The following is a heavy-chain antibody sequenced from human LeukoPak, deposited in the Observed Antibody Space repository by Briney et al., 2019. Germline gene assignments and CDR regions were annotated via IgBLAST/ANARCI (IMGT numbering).Heavy chain of an antibody. Sequence: PGGSLILSCAASGFSFSDYYMSWIRQAPGKGLEWISYISTSSSYTDYADSLKGRFTISRDNAKNSLYLQMNSLRAEDTAVYYCASSSDSSGYYYFDYWGQGTLVTVSS. V-gene: IGHV3-11*06. D-gene: IGHD3-22*01. CDR2: ISTSSSYT. CDR3: ASSSDSSGYYYFDY. J-gene: IGHJ4*02. CDR1: GFSFSDYY.